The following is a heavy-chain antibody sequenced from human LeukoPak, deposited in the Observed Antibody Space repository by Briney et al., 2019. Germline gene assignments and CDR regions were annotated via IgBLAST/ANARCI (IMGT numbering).Heavy chain of an antibody. CDR1: GGSIISYY. CDR3: ARRRELACGGDCYSWYFDY. V-gene: IGHV4-4*09. D-gene: IGHD2-21*02. CDR2: IYTSGST. Sequence: SETLSRTCTVSGGSIISYYWSWIRQPPGKGLEWIGYIYTSGSTNYNPSLKSRVTISVDTSKNQFSLKLSSVTAADTAVYYCARRRELACGGDCYSWYFDYWGQGTLVTVSS. J-gene: IGHJ4*02.